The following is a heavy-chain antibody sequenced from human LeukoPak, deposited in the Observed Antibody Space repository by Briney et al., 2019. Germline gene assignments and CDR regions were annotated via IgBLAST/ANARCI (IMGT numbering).Heavy chain of an antibody. CDR2: VTGSGGTT. J-gene: IGHJ4*02. V-gene: IGHV3-23*01. CDR1: RFTFSSYA. CDR3: AKHDDIFSGLSY. Sequence: GGSLRLSCAASRFTFSSYAMSWVRRAPGKGLEWVSAVTGSGGTTYCADSVKGRFTISRDNSKRTLYLQMNSLRAEDTAVYYCAKHDDIFSGLSYWGQGTLVTVSS. D-gene: IGHD3-9*01.